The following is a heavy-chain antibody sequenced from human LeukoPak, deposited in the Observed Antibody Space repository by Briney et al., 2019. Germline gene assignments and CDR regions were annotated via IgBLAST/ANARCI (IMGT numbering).Heavy chain of an antibody. V-gene: IGHV1-8*03. D-gene: IGHD3-10*01. CDR2: MNPNSGNT. CDR3: ARGPITMVRDYYYYYMDV. Sequence: GASVKVSCKASGYTFATYYMHWVRQAPGQGLEWMGWMNPNSGNTGYAQKFQGRVTITRNTSISTAYMELSSLRSEDTAVYYCARGPITMVRDYYYYYMDVWGKGTTVTVSS. J-gene: IGHJ6*03. CDR1: GYTFATYY.